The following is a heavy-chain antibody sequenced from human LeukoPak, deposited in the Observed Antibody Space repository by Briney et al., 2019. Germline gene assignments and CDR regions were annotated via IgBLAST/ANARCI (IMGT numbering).Heavy chain of an antibody. D-gene: IGHD6-6*01. Sequence: SVKVSCKASGGTFSSYAISWVRQAPGQGLEWMGGIIPIFGTANYAQKFQGRVSITADESTSTAYMELSSLRSEDTAVYYCASSSSSLGYYYYYMDVWGKGTTVTVSS. V-gene: IGHV1-69*13. CDR3: ASSSSSLGYYYYYMDV. CDR2: IIPIFGTA. CDR1: GGTFSSYA. J-gene: IGHJ6*03.